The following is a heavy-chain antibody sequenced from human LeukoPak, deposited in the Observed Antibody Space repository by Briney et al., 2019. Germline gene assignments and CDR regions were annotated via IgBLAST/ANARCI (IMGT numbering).Heavy chain of an antibody. Sequence: ASVKVSCKASGGTFSSYAISWVRQAPGQGLEWMGGIIPIFGTANYAQKFQGRVTITADKSTSTAYMELSRLRSDDTAVYYCARLYGDYQYYYYYYMDVWGKGTTVTVSS. J-gene: IGHJ6*03. V-gene: IGHV1-69*06. D-gene: IGHD4-17*01. CDR2: IIPIFGTA. CDR1: GGTFSSYA. CDR3: ARLYGDYQYYYYYYMDV.